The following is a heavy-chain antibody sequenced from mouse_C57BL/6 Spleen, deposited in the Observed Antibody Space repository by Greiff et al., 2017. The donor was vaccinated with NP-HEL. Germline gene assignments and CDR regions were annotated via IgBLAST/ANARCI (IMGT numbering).Heavy chain of an antibody. CDR2: ISAGGSYT. D-gene: IGHD2-1*01. CDR3: ARPLYYRQEDYYAMDY. J-gene: IGHJ4*01. CDR1: GFTFSSYA. Sequence: EVQGVESGGGLVKPGGSLKLSCAASGFTFSSYAMSWVRQTPEKRLEWVATISAGGSYTYYPDNVKGRFTISRDNAKNNLYLQMSHLKSEDTAMYYCARPLYYRQEDYYAMDYWGQGTSVTVSS. V-gene: IGHV5-4*01.